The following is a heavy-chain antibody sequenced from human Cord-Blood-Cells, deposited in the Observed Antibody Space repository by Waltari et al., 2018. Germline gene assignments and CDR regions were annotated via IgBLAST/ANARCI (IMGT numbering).Heavy chain of an antibody. CDR3: AKAGGGYCSGGSCYEAYYYYYYGMDV. V-gene: IGHV3-9*01. J-gene: IGHJ6*02. Sequence: GGGLVQPGRSLRLSCAASGFTFDDYAMHWVRQAPGKGLEWVSGLSWNSGSIGYADSVKGRFTISRDNAKTSLYLQMNSLRSEDTALYYCAKAGGGYCSGGSCYEAYYYYYYGMDVWGQGTTVTVSS. CDR1: GFTFDDYA. CDR2: LSWNSGSI. D-gene: IGHD2-15*01.